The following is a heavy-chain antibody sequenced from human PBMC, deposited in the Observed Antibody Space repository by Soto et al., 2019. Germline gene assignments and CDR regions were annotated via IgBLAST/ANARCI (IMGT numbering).Heavy chain of an antibody. CDR2: ST. J-gene: IGHJ4*02. CDR3: TLRQDTSRGPIY. Sequence: GPTLVNPTQTLTLTCTVSGFSLTTRGMTLGWIRQPPGKAPEWLALSTQYSPSLQSRLTFTEDTSKNQVVLTMTNMDPVDTATYYCTLRQDTSRGPIYWRQGIMVTVSS. D-gene: IGHD6-13*01. CDR1: GFSLTTRGMT. V-gene: IGHV2-5*01.